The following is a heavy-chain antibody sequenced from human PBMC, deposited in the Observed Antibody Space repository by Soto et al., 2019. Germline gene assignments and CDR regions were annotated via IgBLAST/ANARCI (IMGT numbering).Heavy chain of an antibody. J-gene: IGHJ6*02. CDR2: ISSSSPTV. Sequence: PGGSLRLSCAASGFTFSNYNMNWVRQAPGKGLEWISYISSSSPTVFYADSVKGRFTISRDNSKSTLYLQMNSLRAEDTALYYCAKGRSYYYYYGVDVWGQGTLVTVSS. CDR3: AKGRSYYYYYGVDV. V-gene: IGHV3-48*01. CDR1: GFTFSNYN.